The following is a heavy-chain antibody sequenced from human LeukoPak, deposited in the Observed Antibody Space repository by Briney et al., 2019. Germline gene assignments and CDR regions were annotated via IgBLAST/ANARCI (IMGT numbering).Heavy chain of an antibody. J-gene: IGHJ6*02. Sequence: ASVKVSCKASGYIFNDYYMHWVRQAPGQGLEWMGWINPKSGDTSSAQSFRGRVTMTRDTSISAAYIELSGLRSDDTAIYYCARVGGGLHSMDVWGQGTIVTVSS. V-gene: IGHV1-2*02. CDR2: INPKSGDT. CDR1: GYIFNDYY. D-gene: IGHD3-16*01. CDR3: ARVGGGLHSMDV.